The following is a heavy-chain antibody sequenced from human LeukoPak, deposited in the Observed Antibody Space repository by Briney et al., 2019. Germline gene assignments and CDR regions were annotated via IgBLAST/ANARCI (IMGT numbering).Heavy chain of an antibody. D-gene: IGHD3-10*01. V-gene: IGHV3-33*06. CDR2: IWYDGSNK. J-gene: IGHJ4*02. CDR1: GFTFSSYG. Sequence: PGGSLRLSSAASGFTFSSYGMHWVRQAPGKGLEWVAVIWYDGSNKYYADSVKGRFTISRDNSKNTLYLQMNSLRAEDTAVYYCAKDYLLWFGLGYYFDYWGQGTLVTVSS. CDR3: AKDYLLWFGLGYYFDY.